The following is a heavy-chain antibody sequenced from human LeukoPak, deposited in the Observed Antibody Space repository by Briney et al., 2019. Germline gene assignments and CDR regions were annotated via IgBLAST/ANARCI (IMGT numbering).Heavy chain of an antibody. CDR2: IIPIFGTA. D-gene: IGHD4-17*01. J-gene: IGHJ4*02. V-gene: IGHV1-69*05. CDR1: GGTFSSYA. CDR3: ARARYGDYAFDY. Sequence: SVKVSCKASGGTFSSYAISWVRQAPGQGLEWMGRIIPIFGTANYAQKFQGRVTITTDESTGTAYMELSSLRSEDTAVYYCARARYGDYAFDYWGQGTLVTVSS.